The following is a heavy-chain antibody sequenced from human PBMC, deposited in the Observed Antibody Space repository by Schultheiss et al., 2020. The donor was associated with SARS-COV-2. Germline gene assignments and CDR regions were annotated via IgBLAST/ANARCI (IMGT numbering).Heavy chain of an antibody. CDR3: ARGLGGGNWFDP. V-gene: IGHV4-59*08. CDR1: GGSISSYY. J-gene: IGHJ5*02. Sequence: SETLSLTCTVSGGSISSYYWSWIRQPPGKGLEWIGHVYYSGSSNYNPSLKSRVTISVDTSKNQFSLKLSSVTAADTAVYYCARGLGGGNWFDPWGQGTLVTVSS. D-gene: IGHD3-16*01. CDR2: VYYSGSS.